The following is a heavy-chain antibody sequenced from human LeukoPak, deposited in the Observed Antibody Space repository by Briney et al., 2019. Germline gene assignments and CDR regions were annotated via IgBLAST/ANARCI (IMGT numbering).Heavy chain of an antibody. CDR1: GFTFSSYE. D-gene: IGHD3-10*01. Sequence: GGSLRLSCAASGFTFSSYEMNWVRQAPGKGLEWVSYISSSGSTIYYADSVKGRFTISRDNAKNSLYLQMNSLSAEDTAVYYCARTITMVRGVIIKGGFDYWGQGTLVTVSS. CDR2: ISSSGSTI. J-gene: IGHJ4*02. CDR3: ARTITMVRGVIIKGGFDY. V-gene: IGHV3-48*03.